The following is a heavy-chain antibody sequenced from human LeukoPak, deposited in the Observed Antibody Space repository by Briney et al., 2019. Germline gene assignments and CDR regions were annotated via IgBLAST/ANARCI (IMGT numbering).Heavy chain of an antibody. D-gene: IGHD2-2*01. CDR3: ATYCSSTSCSSPRGAFDP. CDR1: GFTVSSNY. V-gene: IGHV3-53*01. J-gene: IGHJ5*02. Sequence: PGGSLRLSCAASGFTVSSNYMSWVRQAPGKGLEWVSIIYAGGSTFYADSVKGRFTISRDNSMNTLYLQMNSLRAEDTAVYYCATYCSSTSCSSPRGAFDPWGQGTLVTVSS. CDR2: IYAGGST.